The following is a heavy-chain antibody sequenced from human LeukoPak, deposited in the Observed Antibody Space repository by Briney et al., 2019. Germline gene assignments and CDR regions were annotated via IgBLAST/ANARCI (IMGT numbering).Heavy chain of an antibody. D-gene: IGHD4-11*01. CDR1: GFSFSHFG. J-gene: IGHJ5*01. CDR2: IWSDATEK. V-gene: IGHV3-33*06. CDR3: AKDAQRGFDFSNSLES. Sequence: PGKSQRLSCRTSGFSFSHFGMHWVRQAPGKGLEWVAVIWSDATEKYYGNSVEGRFTISRDNYDNTVSLQMNSLRVEDTAVYYCAKDAQRGFDFSNSLESWGQGTVVTVS.